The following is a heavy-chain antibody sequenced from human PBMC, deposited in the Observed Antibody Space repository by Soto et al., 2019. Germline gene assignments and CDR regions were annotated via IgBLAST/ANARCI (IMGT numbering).Heavy chain of an antibody. CDR3: ARHPMGITMVRGRNYYYYGMAV. Sequence: PSETLSHPCTVADGSISGSGDYWGWIRQPPGKGLEWIGSIYYSGSTYYNPSRKSRVTISVDTSKNQFSLKLSSVTAADTAVYYCARHPMGITMVRGRNYYYYGMAVWGQGTTVIV. D-gene: IGHD3-10*01. J-gene: IGHJ6*02. CDR1: DGSISGSGDY. CDR2: IYYSGST. V-gene: IGHV4-39*01.